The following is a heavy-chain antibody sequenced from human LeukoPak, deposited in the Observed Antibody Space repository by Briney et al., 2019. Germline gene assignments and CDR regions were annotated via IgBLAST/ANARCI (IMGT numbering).Heavy chain of an antibody. CDR2: ISGTGDSP. Sequence: PGGSLRLSCAASGFTFSSYAMSWVRQAPGKGLEWVSAISGTGDSPHYADSVKGRFTISRDNSKNTLYLQMNSLRAEDTAFYYCAKDIGWFDPWGQGTLVTVSS. J-gene: IGHJ5*02. CDR1: GFTFSSYA. CDR3: AKDIGWFDP. V-gene: IGHV3-23*01.